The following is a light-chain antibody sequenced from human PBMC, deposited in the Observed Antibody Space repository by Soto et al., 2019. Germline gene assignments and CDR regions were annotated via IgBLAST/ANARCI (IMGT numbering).Light chain of an antibody. Sequence: QSALTQPASVSGSPGQSITISCTGTSSDVGGYNYVSWYQQHPGKAPKLMIYDVSNRPSGVSNRFSGSKSGNTASLTISGRQAEDDADYYGSSYTSSSTPYVFGTVTKLTVL. CDR2: DVS. CDR1: SSDVGGYNY. CDR3: SSYTSSSTPYV. J-gene: IGLJ1*01. V-gene: IGLV2-14*01.